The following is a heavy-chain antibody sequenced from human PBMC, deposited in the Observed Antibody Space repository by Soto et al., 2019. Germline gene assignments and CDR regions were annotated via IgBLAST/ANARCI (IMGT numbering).Heavy chain of an antibody. J-gene: IGHJ5*02. V-gene: IGHV4-31*03. Sequence: TLSLTCTVSGGSISSGGYYWSWIRQHPGKGLEWIGYIYYSGSTYYNPSLKSRVTISVDTSKNQFSLKLSSVTAADTAVYYCARVGDRNWFDPWGQGTVVTVSS. CDR3: ARVGDRNWFDP. CDR2: IYYSGST. CDR1: GGSISSGGYY. D-gene: IGHD2-21*01.